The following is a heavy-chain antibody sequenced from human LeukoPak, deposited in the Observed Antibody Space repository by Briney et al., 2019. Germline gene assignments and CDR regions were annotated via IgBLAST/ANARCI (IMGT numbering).Heavy chain of an antibody. CDR1: GITFNDSY. Sequence: GGSLRLSCAASGITFNDSYMSWIRQAPGKGLEWISFMYTGGSTIYYADSVKGRFTISRDNAKSSLHLQMNSLSAEDTAVYYCATYGGHPKGFDFWGQGTLVTVSS. V-gene: IGHV3-11*04. CDR3: ATYGGHPKGFDF. D-gene: IGHD4-23*01. J-gene: IGHJ4*02. CDR2: MYTGGSTI.